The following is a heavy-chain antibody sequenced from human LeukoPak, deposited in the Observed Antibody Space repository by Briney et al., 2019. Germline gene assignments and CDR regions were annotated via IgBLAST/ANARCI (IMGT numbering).Heavy chain of an antibody. CDR3: ATYRRGYHDSSESYYFDY. CDR2: IKQDGSEK. Sequence: GGSLRLSCAASGFIISSYWMSWVRQAPGKGLEWVANIKQDGSEKYYVDSVKGRFTISRDNSKNTLYLQMNGLRAEDTAVYYCATYRRGYHDSSESYYFDYWGQGTLVTVSS. V-gene: IGHV3-7*03. CDR1: GFIISSYW. J-gene: IGHJ4*02. D-gene: IGHD3-22*01.